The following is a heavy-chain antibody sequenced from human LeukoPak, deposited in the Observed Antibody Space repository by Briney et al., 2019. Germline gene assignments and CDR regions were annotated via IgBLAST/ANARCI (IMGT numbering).Heavy chain of an antibody. J-gene: IGHJ4*02. D-gene: IGHD6-13*01. CDR3: AKARYSSSWYPDPFDY. Sequence: GGSLGLSCAASGFTFSSYAMSWVRQAPGKGLEWVSAISGSGGSTYYADSVKGRFTISRDNSKNTLYLQMNSLRAEDTAVYYCAKARYSSSWYPDPFDYWGQGTLVTVSS. V-gene: IGHV3-23*01. CDR2: ISGSGGST. CDR1: GFTFSSYA.